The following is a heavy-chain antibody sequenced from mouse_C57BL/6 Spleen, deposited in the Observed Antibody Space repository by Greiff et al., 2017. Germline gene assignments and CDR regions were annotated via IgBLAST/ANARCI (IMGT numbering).Heavy chain of an antibody. CDR2: IYPGGGYN. V-gene: IGHV1-63*01. CDR3: ARRIYYGSSDWYFDV. CDR1: GYTFTNYW. J-gene: IGHJ1*03. D-gene: IGHD1-1*01. Sequence: VQLVESGAELVRPGTSVKMSCKASGYTFTNYWIGWAKQRPGHGLEWIGDIYPGGGYNNYNEKFKGKATLTADKSSSTAYMQFSSLTSEDSAIYYCARRIYYGSSDWYFDVWGTGTTGTVSS.